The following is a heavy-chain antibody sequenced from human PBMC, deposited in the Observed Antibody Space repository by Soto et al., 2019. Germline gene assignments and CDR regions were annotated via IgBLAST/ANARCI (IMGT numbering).Heavy chain of an antibody. CDR1: GYTFTSYS. D-gene: IGHD2-2*01. Sequence: QVQLVQSGTEVKEPGASVKVSCKASGYTFTSYSIHWVRQAPGQGLEWMGIISPSDDRTNYAQKYQGRVTMTRDTPTSTVYRELSSLSFDDTGVYHCEIGFCGSRCYYFENWGQGTLIVVSS. CDR2: ISPSDDRT. CDR3: EIGFCGSRCYYFEN. V-gene: IGHV1-46*01. J-gene: IGHJ4*02.